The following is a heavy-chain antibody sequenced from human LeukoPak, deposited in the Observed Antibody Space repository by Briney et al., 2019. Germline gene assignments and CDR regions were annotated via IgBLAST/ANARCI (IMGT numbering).Heavy chain of an antibody. CDR1: GFTFSSHS. J-gene: IGHJ3*02. V-gene: IGHV3-53*01. D-gene: IGHD1-26*01. CDR3: ARDFSGRGDAFDI. CDR2: IYSDGNT. Sequence: GSLRLSCAASGFTFSSHSMNWVRQAPGKGLEWVSVIYSDGNTYYADSVKGRFTISRDNSKNTLYLQMNSLRAEDTAVYYCARDFSGRGDAFDIWGQGTMVTVSS.